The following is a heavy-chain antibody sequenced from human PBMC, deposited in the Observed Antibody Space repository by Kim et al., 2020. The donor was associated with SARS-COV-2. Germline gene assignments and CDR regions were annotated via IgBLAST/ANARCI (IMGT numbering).Heavy chain of an antibody. CDR2: ISGSGGST. J-gene: IGHJ6*02. D-gene: IGHD5-18*01. CDR1: GFTFSSYA. CDR3: EKRKARWGTAMVTGGYSYYYGTAS. Sequence: GGSLRLSCAASGFTFSSYAMSWVRQAPGKGLEWVSAISGSGGSTYYADSVKGRFTISRDNSKNTLYLQMNSLRAEDTAVYYCEKRKARWGTAMVTGGYSYYYGTASWGQGTTVTLSS. V-gene: IGHV3-23*01.